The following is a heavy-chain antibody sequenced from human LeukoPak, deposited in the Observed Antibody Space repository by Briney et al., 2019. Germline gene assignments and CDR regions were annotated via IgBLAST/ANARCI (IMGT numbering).Heavy chain of an antibody. V-gene: IGHV4-4*07. CDR2: IYTSRST. Sequence: PSETLSLTCTVSGDSISGYSWNWIRQPAGKGLEWIGRIYTSRSTNYNPSLNSRVTMSVDTSKNQFSLRLFSVTAADTAVYYCARVSPVTVAGFDYWGQGTLVAVSS. CDR3: ARVSPVTVAGFDY. D-gene: IGHD6-19*01. CDR1: GDSISGYS. J-gene: IGHJ4*02.